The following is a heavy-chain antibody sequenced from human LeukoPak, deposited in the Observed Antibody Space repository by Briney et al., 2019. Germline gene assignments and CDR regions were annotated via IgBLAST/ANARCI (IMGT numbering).Heavy chain of an antibody. CDR2: IYSGGST. J-gene: IGHJ4*02. Sequence: PGGSLRLSCAASGFTVSSSYMSWVRQAPGKGLEWVSVIYSGGSTYYADSVKGRFTISRDNSKNTLYLQMNSLRAEDTAVYYCAKGLALRYFDWLSQYFDYWGQGTLVTVSS. CDR3: AKGLALRYFDWLSQYFDY. D-gene: IGHD3-9*01. V-gene: IGHV3-66*01. CDR1: GFTVSSSY.